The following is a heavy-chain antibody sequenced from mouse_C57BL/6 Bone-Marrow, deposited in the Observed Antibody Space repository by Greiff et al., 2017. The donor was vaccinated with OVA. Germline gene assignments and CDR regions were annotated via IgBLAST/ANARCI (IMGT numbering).Heavy chain of an antibody. V-gene: IGHV1-82*01. D-gene: IGHD1-1*01. CDR3: ARSHYYGSSYYAMDY. J-gene: IGHJ4*01. Sequence: LEESGPELVKPGASVKISCKASGYAFSSSWMNWVKQRPGKGLEWIGRIYPGDGDTNYNGKFKGKATLTADKSSSTAYMQLSSLTSEDSAVYFCARSHYYGSSYYAMDYWGQGTSVTVSS. CDR2: IYPGDGDT. CDR1: GYAFSSSW.